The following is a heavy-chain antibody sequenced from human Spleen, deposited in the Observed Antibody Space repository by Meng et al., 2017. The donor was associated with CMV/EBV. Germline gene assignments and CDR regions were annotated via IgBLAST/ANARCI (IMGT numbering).Heavy chain of an antibody. D-gene: IGHD2-2*01. V-gene: IGHV5-51*01. Sequence: GSLRLSCKGSGYTFPNYWIGWVRQMPGKGLEWMGIIYPGDSDTRYSPSFEGQVTISADKSIGTAYLQWSSLKASDTAMFYCAATRGYCSSTSCFYADAFEIWGQGTMVTVSS. CDR3: AATRGYCSSTSCFYADAFEI. CDR2: IYPGDSDT. CDR1: GYTFPNYW. J-gene: IGHJ3*02.